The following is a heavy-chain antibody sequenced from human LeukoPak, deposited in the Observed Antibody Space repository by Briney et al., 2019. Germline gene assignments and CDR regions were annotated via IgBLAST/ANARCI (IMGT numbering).Heavy chain of an antibody. J-gene: IGHJ3*02. D-gene: IGHD3/OR15-3a*01. CDR2: IHYSGST. V-gene: IGHV4-59*01. Sequence: QASETLSLTCTVSGDSIRNYYWSWIRQPPGKGLEWIGYIHYSGSTNYNPSLKSRVTISVDTSKNQFSLQLNSVTPEDTAVYYCARGGLISLANTPLGAFDIWGQGTMVSVSS. CDR1: GDSIRNYY. CDR3: ARGGLISLANTPLGAFDI.